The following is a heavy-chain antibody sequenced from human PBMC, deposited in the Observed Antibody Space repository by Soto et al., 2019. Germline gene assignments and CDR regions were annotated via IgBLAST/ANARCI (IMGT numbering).Heavy chain of an antibody. CDR3: AHRLEIAVTGTLDY. CDR1: G. CDR2: IYWDDDK. Sequence: GVGWIRQPPGKALEWLALIYWDDDKRYNPSLKSRLTITKDTSKNQVVLTMTNMDPVDTATYFCAHRLEIAVTGTLDYWGQGTLVTGTS. J-gene: IGHJ4*02. V-gene: IGHV2-5*02. D-gene: IGHD6-19*01.